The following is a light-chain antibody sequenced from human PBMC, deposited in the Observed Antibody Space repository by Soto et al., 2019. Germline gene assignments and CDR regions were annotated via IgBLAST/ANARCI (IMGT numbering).Light chain of an antibody. J-gene: IGKJ5*01. CDR1: QNLHSF. Sequence: EIVLTQSPAPLSVSPGERVTLSCRASQNLHSFLNWYQQRPGQAPRPLIYDGSKRAAGVPDRISGDWSGTDYTLTISSLEPEDVAVYYCQQRTRWPMTLGQGTRLEIK. CDR2: DGS. V-gene: IGKV3-11*01. CDR3: QQRTRWPMT.